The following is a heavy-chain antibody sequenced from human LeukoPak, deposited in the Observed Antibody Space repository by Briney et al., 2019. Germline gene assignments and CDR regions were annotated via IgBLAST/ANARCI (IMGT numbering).Heavy chain of an antibody. Sequence: ASVKVSCRASGYTFTNYGFSWVRQAPGQRLEWMGWINAGNGNTKYSQKFQARVTITRDTSASTAYMELSSLRSEDTAVYYCARDPIGSRWPYYFDYWGQGTLVTVSS. J-gene: IGHJ4*02. D-gene: IGHD6-13*01. CDR2: INAGNGNT. CDR1: GYTFTNYG. CDR3: ARDPIGSRWPYYFDY. V-gene: IGHV1-3*01.